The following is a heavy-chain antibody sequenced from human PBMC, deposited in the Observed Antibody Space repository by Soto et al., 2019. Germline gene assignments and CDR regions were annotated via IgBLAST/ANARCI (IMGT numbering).Heavy chain of an antibody. CDR1: GGSFSGYY. CDR2: INHSGST. D-gene: IGHD4-17*01. J-gene: IGHJ5*02. Sequence: QVQLQQWGAGLLKPSETLSLTCAVYGGSFSGYYWSWIRQPPGKGLEWIGEINHSGSTNYNPSLKRRVTISVDTSKNQFSLKLSSGTAADTAVYYCASHMTTVTPYNWFDPWGQGTLVTVSS. V-gene: IGHV4-34*01. CDR3: ASHMTTVTPYNWFDP.